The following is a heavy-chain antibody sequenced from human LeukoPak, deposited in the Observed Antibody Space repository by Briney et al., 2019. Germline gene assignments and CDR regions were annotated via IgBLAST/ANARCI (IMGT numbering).Heavy chain of an antibody. CDR2: ISSGGGYT. CDR3: ASYCSSRCSPSGFDF. V-gene: IGHV3-23*01. D-gene: IGHD2-2*01. J-gene: IGHJ4*02. Sequence: GGSLRLSCAASGFSFSTYAMSWVRQAPGKGLEWVSAISSGGGYTYHADSVKGRFTISRDDSKNTLYLQMSSLRAEDTAVYYCASYCSSRCSPSGFDFWGRGTLVTVSS. CDR1: GFSFSTYA.